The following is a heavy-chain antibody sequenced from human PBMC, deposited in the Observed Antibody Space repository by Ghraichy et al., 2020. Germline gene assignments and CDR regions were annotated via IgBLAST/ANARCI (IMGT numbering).Heavy chain of an antibody. J-gene: IGHJ6*02. V-gene: IGHV6-1*01. CDR1: GDSVSSNRAA. CDR2: TYYKSKWYN. CDR3: ARDHRAYHYYYYGLDV. Sequence: SETLSLTCVISGDSVSSNRAAWNWIRQSPSRGLEWLGRTYYKSKWYNDYVESVKSRITITADTSKNQFSLQLYSVTPEDTAVYYCARDHRAYHYYYYGLDVWGQGTTVTVSS.